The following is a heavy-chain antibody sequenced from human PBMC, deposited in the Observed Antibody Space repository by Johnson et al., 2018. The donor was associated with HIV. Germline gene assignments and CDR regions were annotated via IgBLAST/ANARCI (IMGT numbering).Heavy chain of an antibody. CDR3: ARDGESQQLPLGDAFDV. J-gene: IGHJ3*01. V-gene: IGHV3-23*04. Sequence: VHLVESGGGLVQPGGSLRLSCAASGFTFSSYAMSWVRQAPGKGLEWVSAISGSGGSTYYADSVRGRFTISRDNSRNTLYLQMSSLRAEDTAMYYCARDGESQQLPLGDAFDVWGQGTMVTVSS. D-gene: IGHD6-13*01. CDR1: GFTFSSYA. CDR2: ISGSGGST.